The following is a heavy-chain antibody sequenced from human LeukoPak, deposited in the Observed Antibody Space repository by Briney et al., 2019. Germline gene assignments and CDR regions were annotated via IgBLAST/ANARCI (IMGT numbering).Heavy chain of an antibody. J-gene: IGHJ4*02. V-gene: IGHV1-2*02. CDR1: GYTFTDYY. D-gene: IGHD1-26*01. CDR3: ARDMDSGPDFFDY. Sequence: ASVKVSCKASGYTFTDYYMHWVRQAPGQGLEWMGWINPHSGGTDHAQKFQGRVTMTRDTSISTAYMELSRLRSNDTAVYYCARDMDSGPDFFDYWGLGTLVTVSS. CDR2: INPHSGGT.